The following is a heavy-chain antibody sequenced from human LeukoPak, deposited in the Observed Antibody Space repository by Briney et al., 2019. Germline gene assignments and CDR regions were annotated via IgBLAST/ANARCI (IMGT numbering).Heavy chain of an antibody. Sequence: SQTLSLTCTVSGGSISSGGYYWSWIRQHPGKGLEWIGYISYSGSTYYNPSLKSRVTISVDTSKNQFYLKLSSVTAADTAVYYCARAGSSAAEYFHHWGQGTLVTVSS. CDR3: ARAGSSAAEYFHH. J-gene: IGHJ1*01. V-gene: IGHV4-31*03. CDR1: GGSISSGGYY. D-gene: IGHD2-15*01. CDR2: ISYSGST.